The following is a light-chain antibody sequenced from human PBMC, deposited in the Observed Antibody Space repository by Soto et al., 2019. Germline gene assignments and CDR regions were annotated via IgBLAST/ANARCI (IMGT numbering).Light chain of an antibody. Sequence: DIQMTQSPSSLSASVGDRVTITCRASQSISNYLNWYQQKPGKAPKLLIYAASSLQSEVPSRFSGSGSGTDFTLTISSLQPEDSASYYCRQSYIIPFTFGPGTKVDIK. J-gene: IGKJ3*01. CDR3: RQSYIIPFT. CDR1: QSISNY. CDR2: AAS. V-gene: IGKV1-39*01.